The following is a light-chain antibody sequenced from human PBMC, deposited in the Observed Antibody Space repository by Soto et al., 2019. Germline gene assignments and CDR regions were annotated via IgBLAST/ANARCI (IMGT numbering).Light chain of an antibody. CDR3: QQANSFPLT. J-gene: IGKJ4*01. CDR1: QGITNW. Sequence: DIQMTQSPSSVSASVGDRVTITCRASQGITNWLAWYQQKPWKAPKLLIYAASGLPSGVPSRFSGSGSGTDFTLTISSLQPEDFATYYCQQANSFPLTLGGGTKVDIK. V-gene: IGKV1-12*01. CDR2: AAS.